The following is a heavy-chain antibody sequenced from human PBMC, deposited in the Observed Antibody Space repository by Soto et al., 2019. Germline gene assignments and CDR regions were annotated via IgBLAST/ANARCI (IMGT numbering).Heavy chain of an antibody. CDR1: GYTFTSYD. V-gene: IGHV1-18*01. CDR2: ISAYNGNT. D-gene: IGHD6-19*01. Sequence: ASVKVSCKASGYTFTSYDISRVRQAPGQGLEWMGWISAYNGNTNYAQKLQGRVTMPTDTSTSTAYMELRSLRSDDTAVYYCARFVAGTGGFDYWGQGTLVTVSS. J-gene: IGHJ4*02. CDR3: ARFVAGTGGFDY.